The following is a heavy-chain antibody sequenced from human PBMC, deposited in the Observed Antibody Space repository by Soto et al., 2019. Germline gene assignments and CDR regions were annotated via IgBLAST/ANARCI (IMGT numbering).Heavy chain of an antibody. CDR1: GASVSSSSSA. CDR3: ARDRGSSWSSGAFDI. D-gene: IGHD6-13*01. V-gene: IGHV6-1*01. CDR2: TYYRSKLYN. J-gene: IGHJ3*02. Sequence: SQTLALACAISGASVSSSSSACNFMRQSPSRGLEWLGRTYYRSKLYNDYAVSVKSRITINPDTSKNQFSLQLNSVTPEDTAVYYCARDRGSSWSSGAFDIWGQGTMVTVSS.